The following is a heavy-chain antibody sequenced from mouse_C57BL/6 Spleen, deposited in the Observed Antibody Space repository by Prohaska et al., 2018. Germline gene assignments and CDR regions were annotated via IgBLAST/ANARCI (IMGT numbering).Heavy chain of an antibody. V-gene: IGHV1-15*01. Sequence: QVQLQQSGAELVRPGASVTLSCKASGYTFTDYEMHWVKQTPVHDLEWIGAIDPETGSTAYKQKFKGKAILTADKASSTAYMELRSLTSEDSAVYYCTRSNCYGRSPSYVDVWGTGTTVTVSS. CDR1: GYTFTDYE. D-gene: IGHD1-1*01. J-gene: IGHJ1*03. CDR2: IDPETGST. CDR3: TRSNCYGRSPSYVDV.